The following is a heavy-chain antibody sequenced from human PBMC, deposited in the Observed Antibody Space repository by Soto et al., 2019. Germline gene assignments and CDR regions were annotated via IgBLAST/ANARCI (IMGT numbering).Heavy chain of an antibody. CDR1: GGSFSGPN. V-gene: IGHV4-34*01. CDR3: ARGWGFGFDP. Sequence: QVQLQQWGAGLLKPSETLSLACAVYGGSFSGPNWSWIRQPPGKGLEWIGEINHSGSTNYNPSLKSRVNRSIDMSKNQYSLKVSSVTAADTAVYYCARGWGFGFDPWGQGILVTVSS. CDR2: INHSGST. D-gene: IGHD3-10*01. J-gene: IGHJ5*02.